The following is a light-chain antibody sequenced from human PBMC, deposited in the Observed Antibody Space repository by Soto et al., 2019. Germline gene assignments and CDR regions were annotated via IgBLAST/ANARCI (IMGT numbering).Light chain of an antibody. CDR1: QSVSSSY. V-gene: IGKV3-20*01. J-gene: IGKJ5*01. Sequence: EIVLTQSPGNLSLSPGERATLSCRAIQSVSSSYLAWYQQKAGQAPRLRIYGAPSRATGIPDRFSGSGSGTDFTLTISRLEPEDFAVYYCQQYGSSPLITFGQGTRLEIK. CDR2: GAP. CDR3: QQYGSSPLIT.